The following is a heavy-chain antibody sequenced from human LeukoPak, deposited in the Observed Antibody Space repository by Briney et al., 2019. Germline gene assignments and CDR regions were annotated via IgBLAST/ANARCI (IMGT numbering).Heavy chain of an antibody. CDR2: INHSGST. J-gene: IGHJ4*02. V-gene: IGHV4-34*01. D-gene: IGHD6-13*01. Sequence: SETLSLTCAVYGGSFSGYYWSWIRQPLGKGLEWIGEINHSGSTNYNPSLKSRVTISVDTSKNQFSVKLSSVTAADTAVYYCARGGGSSSWKGYYFDYWGQGTLVTVSS. CDR3: ARGGGSSSWKGYYFDY. CDR1: GGSFSGYY.